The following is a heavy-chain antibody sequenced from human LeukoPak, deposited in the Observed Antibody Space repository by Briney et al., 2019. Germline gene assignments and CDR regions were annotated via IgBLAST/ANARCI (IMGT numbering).Heavy chain of an antibody. D-gene: IGHD3-22*01. Sequence: ASVKVSCKASGYTFTAYYMHWVRQAPGQGLEWMGWINPNSGVTNYAQNFQGRVTMTRDTSISTAYMELSSLRSEDTAVYYCATDYYYDSSGSYYTIDYWGQGTLVTVSS. CDR3: ATDYYYDSSGSYYTIDY. CDR2: INPNSGVT. CDR1: GYTFTAYY. V-gene: IGHV1-2*02. J-gene: IGHJ4*02.